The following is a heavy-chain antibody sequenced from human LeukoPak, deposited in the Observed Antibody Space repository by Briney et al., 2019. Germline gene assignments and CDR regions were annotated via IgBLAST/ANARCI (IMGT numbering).Heavy chain of an antibody. D-gene: IGHD4-17*01. J-gene: IGHJ4*02. Sequence: ASVKVSCKASGYTFTSYDINWVRQATGQGLEWMGWMSPNSGNTGYAQKFQGRVTMTRNTSISTAYMELSSLRSEDTAVYYCARSVTTVTTYFDYWGQGTLVTVSS. CDR3: ARSVTTVTTYFDY. CDR2: MSPNSGNT. CDR1: GYTFTSYD. V-gene: IGHV1-8*01.